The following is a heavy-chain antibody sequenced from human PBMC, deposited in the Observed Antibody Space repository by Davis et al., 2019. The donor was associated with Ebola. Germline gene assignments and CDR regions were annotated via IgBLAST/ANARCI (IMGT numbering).Heavy chain of an antibody. J-gene: IGHJ5*02. Sequence: GESLKISCAASGFTFSSYAMHWVRQAPGKGLEWVAVISYDGSNKYYADSVKGRFTISRDNSKNTLYLQMNSLRAEDTAVYYCARDLAAAGTWGQGTLVTVSS. V-gene: IGHV3-30-3*01. CDR2: ISYDGSNK. CDR3: ARDLAAAGT. D-gene: IGHD6-13*01. CDR1: GFTFSSYA.